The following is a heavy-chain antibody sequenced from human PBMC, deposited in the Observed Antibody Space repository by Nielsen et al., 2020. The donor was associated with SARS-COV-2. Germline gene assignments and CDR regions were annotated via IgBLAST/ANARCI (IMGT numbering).Heavy chain of an antibody. D-gene: IGHD6-6*01. J-gene: IGHJ6*03. Sequence: ASVKVSCKASGYTFTGYYMHWVRQAPGQGLEWMGWINPNSGGTNYAQKLQGRVTMTTDTYTSTAYMELRSLRSDDTAVYYCARDVPYYYYMDVWGKGTTVTVSS. CDR2: INPNSGGT. CDR3: ARDVPYYYYMDV. CDR1: GYTFTGYY. V-gene: IGHV1-2*02.